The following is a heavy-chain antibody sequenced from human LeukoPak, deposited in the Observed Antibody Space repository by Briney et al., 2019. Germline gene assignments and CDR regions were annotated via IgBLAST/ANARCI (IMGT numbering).Heavy chain of an antibody. CDR3: YSAFDWFNFAY. Sequence: SQTLSLTCTVSGGSVNSGSYFWSWIRQPAGKGLEWIGRMFTTGTINYNPSLKSRVNISLDTSENQFSLKLSSVTAADTAVYYCYSAFDWFNFAYWGQGTLVTVSS. J-gene: IGHJ4*02. CDR1: GGSVNSGSYF. V-gene: IGHV4-61*02. D-gene: IGHD3-9*01. CDR2: MFTTGTI.